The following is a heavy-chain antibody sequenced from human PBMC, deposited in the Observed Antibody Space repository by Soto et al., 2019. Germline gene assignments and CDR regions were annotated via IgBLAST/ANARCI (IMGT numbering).Heavy chain of an antibody. J-gene: IGHJ5*02. CDR1: GYSFTSYW. V-gene: IGHV5-10-1*01. D-gene: IGHD1-26*01. Sequence: PGGSLKISCKGSGYSFTSYWMSWVGQMPGKGLECMGRIHPIHAYTNYSPSFQGHVTHPANKSISTAYLQWSGLKASDTAMYYCARLASGRYSGQGGQGAWFDHWGQGTLVTVPS. CDR2: IHPIHAYT. CDR3: ARLASGRYSGQGGQGAWFDH.